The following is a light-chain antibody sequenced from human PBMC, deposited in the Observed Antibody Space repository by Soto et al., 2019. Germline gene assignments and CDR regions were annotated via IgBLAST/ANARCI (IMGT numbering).Light chain of an antibody. CDR1: QSVSSSY. Sequence: EIVLTQSPGTLSLTPGERATLSCRASQSVSSSYLAWYQQKPGQAPRFLISGASSRATGIPDRFSGSGSGTDFTLTISRLEPEDFAVYYCQQYGSSPKLTFGGGTKVEIK. J-gene: IGKJ4*01. V-gene: IGKV3-20*01. CDR2: GAS. CDR3: QQYGSSPKLT.